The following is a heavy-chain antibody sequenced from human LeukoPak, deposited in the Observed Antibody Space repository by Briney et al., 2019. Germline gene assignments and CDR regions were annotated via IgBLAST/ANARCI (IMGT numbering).Heavy chain of an antibody. Sequence: SETLSLTCAVYGGSFSGYYWSWIRQPPGKGLEWIGEINHSGSTNYNPSLKSRVTISVDTSKNQFSLKLSSVTAADTAVYYCARVPRVVRGVMRHFDYWGQGTLVTVSS. CDR1: GGSFSGYY. V-gene: IGHV4-34*01. CDR2: INHSGST. D-gene: IGHD3-10*01. J-gene: IGHJ4*02. CDR3: ARVPRVVRGVMRHFDY.